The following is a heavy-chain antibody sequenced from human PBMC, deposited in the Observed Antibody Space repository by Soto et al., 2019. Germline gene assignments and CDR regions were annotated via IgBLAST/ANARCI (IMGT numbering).Heavy chain of an antibody. V-gene: IGHV3-48*01. J-gene: IGHJ4*02. CDR3: AREAYSYGYVFNY. D-gene: IGHD5-18*01. CDR2: INTGSSNI. CDR1: GFTFSRYS. Sequence: EVQLVESGGGLVQPGGSLRLSCAASGFTFSRYSMTWVSKAPGRGLEWVSYINTGSSNIYYADSVKGRFTISRDNAKNSLYLQMDSLRGENTAVYYCAREAYSYGYVFNYWGQGTRVTVSS.